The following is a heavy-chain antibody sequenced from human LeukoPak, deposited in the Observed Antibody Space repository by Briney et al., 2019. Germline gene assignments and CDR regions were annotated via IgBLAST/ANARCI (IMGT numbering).Heavy chain of an antibody. CDR3: AAYYYDSSGYYLTEYFQH. CDR2: IYHSGNT. J-gene: IGHJ1*01. Sequence: PSETLSLTCAVSGGSISSNNWWNWVRQPPGKGLEWIGEIYHSGNTYYNPSLKSRVTMSVDKSKNQFSLELTSVTAADTAVYYCAAYYYDSSGYYLTEYFQHWGQGTLVTVSS. CDR1: GGSISSNNW. D-gene: IGHD3-22*01. V-gene: IGHV4-4*02.